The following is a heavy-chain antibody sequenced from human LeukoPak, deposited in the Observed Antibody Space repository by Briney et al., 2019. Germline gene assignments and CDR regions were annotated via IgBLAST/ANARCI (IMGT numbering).Heavy chain of an antibody. J-gene: IGHJ4*02. V-gene: IGHV5-51*01. CDR3: ARHSSGLLTGQNPFDY. CDR1: GYSFTTYW. D-gene: IGHD6-19*01. Sequence: GESLKISCKGSGYSFTTYWIGWVRQRPGKGLEWMGIIYPGDSDTTYSPSFQGQVTISADKSISTAYLQWSSLKASDTAMYYCARHSSGLLTGQNPFDYWGQGTLVTVSS. CDR2: IYPGDSDT.